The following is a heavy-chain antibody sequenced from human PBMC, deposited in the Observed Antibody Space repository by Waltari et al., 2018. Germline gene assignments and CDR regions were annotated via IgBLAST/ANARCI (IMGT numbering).Heavy chain of an antibody. V-gene: IGHV3-53*01. CDR1: GFTVSSNY. Sequence: EVQLVESGGGLIQPGGSLRLSCAASGFTVSSNYMSWVRQAPGKGLEWGSLMYSGGSTIYADSVKGRFTISRDDSKNTLYLQMNSLRAEDTAVYYCARETYYDRSGYFRLGAFDIWGQGTVVTVSS. CDR2: MYSGGST. J-gene: IGHJ3*02. CDR3: ARETYYDRSGYFRLGAFDI. D-gene: IGHD3-22*01.